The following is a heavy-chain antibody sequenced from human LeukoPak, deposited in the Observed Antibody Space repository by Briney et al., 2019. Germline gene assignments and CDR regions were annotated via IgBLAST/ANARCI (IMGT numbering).Heavy chain of an antibody. D-gene: IGHD4-17*01. CDR3: AREPILSDGDYLFDY. CDR2: ISGSGGST. J-gene: IGHJ4*02. CDR1: GFTFSSYA. Sequence: GGSLRLSCAASGFTFSSYAMSWVRQAPGKGLEWVSAISGSGGSTYYADSVKGRFTISRDNARNSLYLQMNSLRAEDTAVYYCAREPILSDGDYLFDYWGQGTLVTVSS. V-gene: IGHV3-23*01.